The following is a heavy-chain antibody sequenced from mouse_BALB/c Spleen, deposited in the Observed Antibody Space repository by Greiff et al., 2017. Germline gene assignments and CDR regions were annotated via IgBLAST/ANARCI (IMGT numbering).Heavy chain of an antibody. D-gene: IGHD2-1*01. J-gene: IGHJ3*01. CDR1: GYSITSGYY. V-gene: IGHV3-6*02. CDR3: ARDGNFAY. Sequence: ESGPGLVKPSQSLSLTCSVTGYSITSGYYWNWIRQFPGNKLEWMGYISYDGSNNYNPSLKNRISITRDTSKNQFFLKLNSVTTEDTATYYCARDGNFAYWGQGTLVTVSA. CDR2: ISYDGSN.